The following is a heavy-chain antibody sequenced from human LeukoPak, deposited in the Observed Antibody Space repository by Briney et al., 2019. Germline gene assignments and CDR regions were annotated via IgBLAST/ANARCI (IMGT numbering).Heavy chain of an antibody. Sequence: GGSLRLSCAASGSTFSDYYMSWIRQAPGKGLEWVSYISSSTSYTDYADSVKGRFTISRDNAKNSLYLQMNSLRAEDTAVYYCATTYSSGWYGWFDPWGQGTLVTVSS. CDR3: ATTYSSGWYGWFDP. V-gene: IGHV3-11*06. J-gene: IGHJ5*02. CDR2: ISSSTSYT. D-gene: IGHD6-19*01. CDR1: GSTFSDYY.